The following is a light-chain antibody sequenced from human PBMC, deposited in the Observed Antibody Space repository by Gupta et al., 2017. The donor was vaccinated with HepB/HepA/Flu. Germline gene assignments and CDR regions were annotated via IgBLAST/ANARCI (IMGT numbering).Light chain of an antibody. CDR2: GAF. CDR3: QQYGSSYT. CDR1: QSVSSDH. Sequence: EIVLTQSPGSLSLSPGERVTLSCKASQSVSSDHLAWYQQKTGQAPRLLIYGAFNRATGIPDTFSGSGSGTDSTLTISRLEPEDFAVYYCQQYGSSYTFGQGTKLEIK. J-gene: IGKJ2*01. V-gene: IGKV3-20*01.